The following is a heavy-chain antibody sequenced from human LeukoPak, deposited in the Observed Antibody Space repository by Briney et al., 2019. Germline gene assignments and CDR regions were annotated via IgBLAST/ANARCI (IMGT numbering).Heavy chain of an antibody. Sequence: PGGSLRLSCAASGFTFDDYAMHWVRQAPGKGLEWVSLISWDGGSTYYADSVKGRFTISRDNSKNTLYLQMNSLRAEDTAVYYCAKPVPDYDILTGYYLWGQGTLVTVSS. CDR2: ISWDGGST. CDR3: AKPVPDYDILTGYYL. J-gene: IGHJ4*02. V-gene: IGHV3-43D*04. CDR1: GFTFDDYA. D-gene: IGHD3-9*01.